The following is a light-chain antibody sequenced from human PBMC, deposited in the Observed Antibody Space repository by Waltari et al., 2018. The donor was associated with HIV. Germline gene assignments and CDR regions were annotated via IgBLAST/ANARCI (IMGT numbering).Light chain of an antibody. Sequence: DVVMTQSPDSLAVSLGERATIKCTSSRTVVHTTNMKNHIAWYQHRQGQPPKMLIYWAAVRESGVPDRFSGSGSGTEFTLTISNLQDEDVAVYYCQQYDTLPVTFGQGTKLEIK. CDR2: WAA. CDR1: RTVVHTTNMKNH. J-gene: IGKJ2*01. V-gene: IGKV4-1*01. CDR3: QQYDTLPVT.